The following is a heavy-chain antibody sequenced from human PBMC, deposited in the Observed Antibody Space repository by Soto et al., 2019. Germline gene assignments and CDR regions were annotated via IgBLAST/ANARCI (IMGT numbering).Heavy chain of an antibody. D-gene: IGHD3-3*01. CDR1: VYTFSSHA. CDR2: INAGNGDT. V-gene: IGHV1-3*01. Sequence: AXSVKVSWNASVYTFSSHAIHWVRQAPGQSLEWMGWINAGNGDTKYSQKFQGRVAITRDTSASSAYMALSTLRSEDTAVYYCARDGARIAVFGVVYYFDYWGQGTVVTVSS. CDR3: ARDGARIAVFGVVYYFDY. J-gene: IGHJ4*02.